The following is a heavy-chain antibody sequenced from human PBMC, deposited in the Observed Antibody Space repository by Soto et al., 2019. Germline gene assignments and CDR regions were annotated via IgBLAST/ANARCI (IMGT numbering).Heavy chain of an antibody. D-gene: IGHD3-22*01. CDR1: GGTFSSYT. J-gene: IGHJ3*02. CDR3: ARAGLADRSGYSDAFDI. Sequence: QVQLVQSGAEVKKPGSSVKVSCKASGGTFSSYTISWVRQAPGQGLEWMGRIIPILGIANYAQKFQGRVTITADKPTSTAYMELRSRRSEDTAVYYCARAGLADRSGYSDAFDIWGQGTMVTVSS. CDR2: IIPILGIA. V-gene: IGHV1-69*02.